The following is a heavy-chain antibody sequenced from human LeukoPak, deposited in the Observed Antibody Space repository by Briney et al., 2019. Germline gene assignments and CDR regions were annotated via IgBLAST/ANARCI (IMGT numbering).Heavy chain of an antibody. CDR3: ARDARGYSYGYPYYYYYMDV. CDR2: IYYSGST. CDR1: GGSISSYY. J-gene: IGHJ6*03. V-gene: IGHV4-59*01. Sequence: SETLSLTCTVSGGSISSYYWSWIRQPPGKGLEWIGYIYYSGSTNYNPSLKSRVTISLDTSKNQFSLKLSSVTAADTAVYYCARDARGYSYGYPYYYYYMDVWGKGTTVTVSS. D-gene: IGHD5-18*01.